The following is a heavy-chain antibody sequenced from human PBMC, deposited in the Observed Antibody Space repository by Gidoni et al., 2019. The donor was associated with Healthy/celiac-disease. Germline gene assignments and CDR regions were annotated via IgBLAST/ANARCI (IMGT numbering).Heavy chain of an antibody. CDR2: INHSGST. CDR1: GGSFRGYY. J-gene: IGHJ4*02. D-gene: IGHD2-2*01. Sequence: QVQLQQWGAGLLKPSETLSLTCAVYGGSFRGYYWSWIRPPPGKGLEWIGEINHSGSTNYNPSLKSRVTISVDTSKNQFSLKLSSVTAADTAVYYCARNRDCSSTSCPTDYWGQGTLVTVSS. V-gene: IGHV4-34*01. CDR3: ARNRDCSSTSCPTDY.